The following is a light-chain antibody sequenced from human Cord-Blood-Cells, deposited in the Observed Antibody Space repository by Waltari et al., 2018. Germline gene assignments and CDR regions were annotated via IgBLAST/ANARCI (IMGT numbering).Light chain of an antibody. CDR3: SSYTSSSTLV. J-gene: IGLJ1*01. Sequence: QSALTQPASVSGSPGQSITISCPGTSRDVVGYNYVSWYQQHPGKAPKLMIYEVSNRPSGVSNRFSGSKSGNTASLTISGLQAEDEADYYCSSYTSSSTLVFGTGTKVTVL. V-gene: IGLV2-14*01. CDR1: SRDVVGYNY. CDR2: EVS.